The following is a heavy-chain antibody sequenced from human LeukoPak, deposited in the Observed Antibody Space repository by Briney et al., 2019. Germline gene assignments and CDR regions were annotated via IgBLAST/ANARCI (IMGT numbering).Heavy chain of an antibody. CDR1: GFTFSSYA. V-gene: IGHV3-21*01. Sequence: PGGSLRLSCAASGFTFSSYAMTWVRQAPGKGLEWVSSISTSSSYIYYADSVKGRFTISRDNAKNSLYLQMNSLRAEDTAVYYCAELGITMIGGVWGKGTTVTISS. CDR3: AELGITMIGGV. CDR2: ISTSSSYI. D-gene: IGHD3-10*02. J-gene: IGHJ6*04.